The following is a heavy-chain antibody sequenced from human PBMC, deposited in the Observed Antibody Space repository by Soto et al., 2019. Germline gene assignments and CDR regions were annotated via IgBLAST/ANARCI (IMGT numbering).Heavy chain of an antibody. CDR1: GGTFSSYA. V-gene: IGHV1-69*13. Sequence: SVKVSCKASGGTFSSYAISWVRQAPGQGLEWMGGIIPIFGTADYAQKFQGRVTITADESTSTAYMELSSLRSEDTAVYYCARAYSSSSGQDYFDYWGQGNLVTVAS. D-gene: IGHD6-6*01. J-gene: IGHJ4*02. CDR3: ARAYSSSSGQDYFDY. CDR2: IIPIFGTA.